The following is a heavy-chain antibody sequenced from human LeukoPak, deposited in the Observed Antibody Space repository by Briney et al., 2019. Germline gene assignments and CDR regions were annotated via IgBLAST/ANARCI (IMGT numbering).Heavy chain of an antibody. Sequence: GGSLRLSCAASGFTFSSYAMSWVRQAPGKGLEWVAFIRYDGSNKYYADSVKGRFTISRDNSKNTLYLQMNSLRAEDTAVYYCAKRGTRQLLQKYYFDCWGQGTLVTVSS. CDR3: AKRGTRQLLQKYYFDC. D-gene: IGHD2-15*01. J-gene: IGHJ4*02. CDR2: IRYDGSNK. V-gene: IGHV3-30*02. CDR1: GFTFSSYA.